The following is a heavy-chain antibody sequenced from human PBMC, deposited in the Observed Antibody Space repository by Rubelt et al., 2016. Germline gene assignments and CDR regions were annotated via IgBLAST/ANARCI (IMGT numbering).Heavy chain of an antibody. Sequence: GKGLEWVSDISGSGLTTYYADSVKGRFTISRDTSRDTLYLQMESLRAEDTAVYYCAKPAIAVAGTDYWGQGTLVTVSS. CDR2: ISGSGLTT. J-gene: IGHJ4*02. V-gene: IGHV3-23*01. CDR3: AKPAIAVAGTDY. D-gene: IGHD6-19*01.